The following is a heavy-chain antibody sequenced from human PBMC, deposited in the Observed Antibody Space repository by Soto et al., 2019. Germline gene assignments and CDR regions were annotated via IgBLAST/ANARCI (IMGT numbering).Heavy chain of an antibody. Sequence: QVQLVESGGGVVQPGRSLRLSCAASGFTFSSYGMHWVRQAPGKGLEWVAVIWYDGSNKYYADSVKGRFTISRDNSKHTLYLQMNSLRAEDTAVYYCARDRHYYDSSGYFIGYFDLWGRGTLVTVSS. D-gene: IGHD3-22*01. J-gene: IGHJ2*01. CDR2: IWYDGSNK. CDR1: GFTFSSYG. CDR3: ARDRHYYDSSGYFIGYFDL. V-gene: IGHV3-33*01.